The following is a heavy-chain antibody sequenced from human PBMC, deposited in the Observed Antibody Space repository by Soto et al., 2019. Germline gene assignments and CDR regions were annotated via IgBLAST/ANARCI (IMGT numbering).Heavy chain of an antibody. Sequence: GASVKVSCKASGGTFSSYAMSWVRQAPGQGLEWMGGIIPIFGTANYAQKFQGRVTITADESTSTAYMELSSLRSEDTAVYYCARSDIVVVPAASARYYYGMDVWGQGTTVTVSS. V-gene: IGHV1-69*13. CDR1: GGTFSSYA. CDR3: ARSDIVVVPAASARYYYGMDV. CDR2: IIPIFGTA. J-gene: IGHJ6*02. D-gene: IGHD2-2*01.